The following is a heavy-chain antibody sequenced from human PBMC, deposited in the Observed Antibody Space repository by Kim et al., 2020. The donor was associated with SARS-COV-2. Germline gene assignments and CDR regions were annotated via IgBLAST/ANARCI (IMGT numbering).Heavy chain of an antibody. Sequence: GGSLRLSCAASGFTFDDYAMHWVRQAPGKGLEWVSGISWNSGSIGYADSVKGRFTISRDNAKNSLYLQMNSLRAEDTALYYCAKAVGPSRSGYYDYWGQGTLVTVSS. J-gene: IGHJ4*02. CDR3: AKAVGPSRSGYYDY. D-gene: IGHD3-22*01. CDR1: GFTFDDYA. V-gene: IGHV3-9*01. CDR2: ISWNSGSI.